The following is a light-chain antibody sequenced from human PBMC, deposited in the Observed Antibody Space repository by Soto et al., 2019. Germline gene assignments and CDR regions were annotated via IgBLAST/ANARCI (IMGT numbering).Light chain of an antibody. Sequence: DIQMTQSPSTLSGSVGDRVTITCRASQTISSWLAWYQQKPGKAPKLLTYKASTLKSGVPSRFSGSGSGTEFTLTISSLQPDDFATYYCQHYNSYSEAFG. CDR2: KAS. J-gene: IGKJ1*01. CDR1: QTISSW. V-gene: IGKV1-5*03. CDR3: QHYNSYSEA.